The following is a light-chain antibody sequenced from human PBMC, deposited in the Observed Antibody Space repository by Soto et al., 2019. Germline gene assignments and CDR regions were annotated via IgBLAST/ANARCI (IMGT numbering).Light chain of an antibody. J-gene: IGLJ2*01. CDR3: QSYDSSLSVV. V-gene: IGLV1-40*01. CDR2: GNS. Sequence: QSVLTQPPSVSGAPGQRVTISCTGSSSNIGAGYDVHWYQQLPGTAPQLLFYGNSKRPSGVPDRFSGSKSSTSASLAITGLQAEDEADYYCQSYDSSLSVVFGGGTKLTVL. CDR1: SSNIGAGYD.